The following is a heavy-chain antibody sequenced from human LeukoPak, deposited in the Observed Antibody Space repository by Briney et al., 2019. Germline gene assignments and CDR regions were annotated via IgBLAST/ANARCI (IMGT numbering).Heavy chain of an antibody. CDR1: GGSISSGGYS. CDR3: ARDLTSGGRVWFDP. V-gene: IGHV4-30-4*07. CDR2: IYYSGST. Sequence: SETLSLTCAVSGGSISSGGYSWSWIRQPPGKGLEWIGYIYYSGSTYYNPSLKSRVTISVDTSKNQFSLKLSSVTAADTAVYYCARDLTSGGRVWFDPWGQGTLVTVSS. J-gene: IGHJ5*02. D-gene: IGHD3-16*01.